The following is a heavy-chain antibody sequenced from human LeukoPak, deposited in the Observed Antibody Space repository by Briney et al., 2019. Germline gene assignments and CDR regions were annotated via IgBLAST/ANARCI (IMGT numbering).Heavy chain of an antibody. Sequence: GGSLRLSCAASGFIFSSYAMNWVRQAPGKGLEWVSTISVSGGNIYYADSVKGRFTISRDNSKNTLYLQMNSLRAEDTAVYYCARLGTGPFDYWGQGALVTVSS. J-gene: IGHJ4*02. CDR1: GFIFSSYA. V-gene: IGHV3-23*01. D-gene: IGHD3/OR15-3a*01. CDR3: ARLGTGPFDY. CDR2: ISVSGGNI.